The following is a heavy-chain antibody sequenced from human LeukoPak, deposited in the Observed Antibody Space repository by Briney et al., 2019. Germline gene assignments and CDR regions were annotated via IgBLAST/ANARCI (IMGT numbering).Heavy chain of an antibody. D-gene: IGHD4-17*01. CDR1: GGSISRYY. CDR2: IYYSGST. Sequence: PSETLSLTCTVSGGSISRYYWTWIRQPPGKGLEWIGYIYYSGSTDYNPSLKSRVTISVDTSKNQFSLELSSVTAADTAVYYCAKGRGDYVNHWGQGTLVTVSS. CDR3: AKGRGDYVNH. V-gene: IGHV4-59*01. J-gene: IGHJ4*02.